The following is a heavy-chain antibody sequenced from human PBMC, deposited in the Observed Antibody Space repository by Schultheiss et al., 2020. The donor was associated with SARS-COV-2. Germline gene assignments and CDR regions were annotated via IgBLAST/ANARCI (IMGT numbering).Heavy chain of an antibody. CDR1: GYTFTGYY. CDR3: ARSPSGTVVTDRSGRYLDY. D-gene: IGHD4-23*01. Sequence: ASVKVSCKASGYTFTGYYMHWVRQAPGQGLEWMGWISAYNGNTNYAQKLQGRVTMTTDTSTSTAYMELRSLRSDDTAVYYCARSPSGTVVTDRSGRYLDYWGQGTLVTISS. J-gene: IGHJ4*02. CDR2: ISAYNGNT. V-gene: IGHV1-18*04.